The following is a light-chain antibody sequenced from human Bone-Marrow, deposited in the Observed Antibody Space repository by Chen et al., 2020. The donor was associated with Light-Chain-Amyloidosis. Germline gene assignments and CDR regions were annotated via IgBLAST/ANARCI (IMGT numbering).Light chain of an antibody. V-gene: IGLV3-21*03. CDR2: DDS. J-gene: IGLJ2*01. CDR3: QVWDGSSDHVV. CDR1: NIGSKS. Sequence: SYVLTQPPSVSVAPGKTARITCGGSNIGSKSVHWYQQQPGQAPVLVVYDDSDRPSGIPERFSGSNSGNTATLTISRVEAGDEAVYYCQVWDGSSDHVVFGGGTKLTVL.